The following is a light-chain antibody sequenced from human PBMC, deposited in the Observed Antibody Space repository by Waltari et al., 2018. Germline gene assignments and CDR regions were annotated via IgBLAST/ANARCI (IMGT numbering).Light chain of an antibody. Sequence: QSVLTQPPSVSAAPGQKVTISCSGSSSNIENNYVSWYQQLPGTAPKLLIYENNNRHSGIPDRFSGSKSGTSATLDITGLQTGDEADYYCGAWDSSLTAGVFGGGTKLTVL. CDR2: ENN. V-gene: IGLV1-51*02. J-gene: IGLJ2*01. CDR1: SSNIENNY. CDR3: GAWDSSLTAGV.